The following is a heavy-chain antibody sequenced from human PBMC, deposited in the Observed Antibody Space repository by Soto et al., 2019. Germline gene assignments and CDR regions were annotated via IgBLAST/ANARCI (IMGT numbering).Heavy chain of an antibody. CDR3: ARESAGSHKNNWFDP. CDR1: GVSISTYY. Sequence: SETLSLTCTVSGVSISTYYWSWIRQPPGKGLEWIGYIYYSGSTYYNPSLKSRVTMSVDTSRNQLLLQLNSVTAADTAVYYCARESAGSHKNNWFDPWGQGTLVTVSS. D-gene: IGHD3-10*01. V-gene: IGHV4-59*01. J-gene: IGHJ5*02. CDR2: IYYSGST.